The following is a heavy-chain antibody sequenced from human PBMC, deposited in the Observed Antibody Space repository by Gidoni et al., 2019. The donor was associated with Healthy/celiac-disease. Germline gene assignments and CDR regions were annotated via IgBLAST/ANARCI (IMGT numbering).Heavy chain of an antibody. J-gene: IGHJ2*01. D-gene: IGHD4-17*01. CDR3: ARGPRVTIWYFDL. V-gene: IGHV3-48*01. CDR2: ISSSSSTI. CDR1: GFTFSSYS. Sequence: EVQLVASGGGLVQPGGSLRLSCAASGFTFSSYSMNWVRQAPGKGLEWFSYISSSSSTIYYADSVKGRFTISRDNAKNSLYLQMNSLRAEDTAVYYCARGPRVTIWYFDLWGRGTLVTVSS.